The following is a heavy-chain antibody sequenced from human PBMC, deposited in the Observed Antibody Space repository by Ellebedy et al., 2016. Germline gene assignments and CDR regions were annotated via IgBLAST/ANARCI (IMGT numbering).Heavy chain of an antibody. CDR3: RQGHYADF. CDR2: ISAGSDTT. CDR1: GLNFNTFF. Sequence: GESLKISXTASGLNFNTFFMSWVRQAPGKGLEWVSTISAGSDTTRLADSVKGRFTISRDSSKNSVHLRMNNLRVEDTAVYYCRQGHYADFWGQGTLVTVSS. V-gene: IGHV3-23*01. J-gene: IGHJ4*02.